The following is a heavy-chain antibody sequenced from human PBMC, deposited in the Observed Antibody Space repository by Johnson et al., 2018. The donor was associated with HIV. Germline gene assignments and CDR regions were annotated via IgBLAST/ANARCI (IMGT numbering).Heavy chain of an antibody. CDR3: ARGDDSSAWGAFDI. Sequence: VQLVESGGGVVQPGGSLRLSCAASGFNFSDHYMDWVRQAPGRGLEWVGRSRKKVNSYTTEYAASVKGRFTISRDDSKNSLYLQMNSLRAEDTAVYYCARGDDSSAWGAFDIWGQGTMVTVSS. J-gene: IGHJ3*02. V-gene: IGHV3-72*01. CDR1: GFNFSDHY. D-gene: IGHD3-22*01. CDR2: SRKKVNSYTT.